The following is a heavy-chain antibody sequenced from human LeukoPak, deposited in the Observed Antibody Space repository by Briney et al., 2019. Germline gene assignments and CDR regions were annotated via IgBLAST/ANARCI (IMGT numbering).Heavy chain of an antibody. D-gene: IGHD1-14*01. CDR3: ARDSPMRSELRAYYYYYMDV. V-gene: IGHV4-61*02. Sequence: SETLSLTCTVSGGSISSGSYYWSWIRQPAGKGLEWIGRIYTSGSSNYNPSLKSRVTISVDTSKNQFSLKLSSVTAADTAVYYCARDSPMRSELRAYYYYYMDVWGKGTTVTVSS. CDR2: IYTSGSS. CDR1: GGSISSGSYY. J-gene: IGHJ6*03.